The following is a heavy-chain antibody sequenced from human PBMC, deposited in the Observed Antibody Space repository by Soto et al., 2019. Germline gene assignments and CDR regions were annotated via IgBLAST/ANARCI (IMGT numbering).Heavy chain of an antibody. Sequence: QVQLQESGPGLVKPSQTLSLTCTVSGGSISSGDYYWSWIRQPPGKGLEWIGYIYYSGSTYYNPSLKSRVTISGDTSKNQFSLKLSSVTAADTAVYYCARGGGFVVVVAATKRGWFDPWGQGTLVTVSS. CDR3: ARGGGFVVVVAATKRGWFDP. CDR2: IYYSGST. J-gene: IGHJ5*02. V-gene: IGHV4-30-4*01. D-gene: IGHD2-15*01. CDR1: GGSISSGDYY.